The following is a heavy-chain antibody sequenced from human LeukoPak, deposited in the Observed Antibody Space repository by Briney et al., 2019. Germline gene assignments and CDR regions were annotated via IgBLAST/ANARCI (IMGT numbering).Heavy chain of an antibody. CDR2: IKQDGSEE. Sequence: PGGSLRLSCAASGFTFSSYWMSWVRQAPGKGLEWVANIKQDGSEEYYVDSVKGRFTISRDNAKNSLYLQMNSLRAEDTAVYYCAREITGTTRGYYYYMDVWGKGTTVTVS. D-gene: IGHD1-7*01. V-gene: IGHV3-7*01. CDR1: GFTFSSYW. CDR3: AREITGTTRGYYYYMDV. J-gene: IGHJ6*03.